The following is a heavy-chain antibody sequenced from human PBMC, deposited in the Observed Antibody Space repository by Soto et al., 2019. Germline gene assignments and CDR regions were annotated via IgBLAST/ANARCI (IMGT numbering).Heavy chain of an antibody. CDR2: INHSGNT. CDR3: ARGKWLDPD. J-gene: IGHJ4*02. D-gene: IGHD6-19*01. Sequence: NPSETLSLTCAVYGGSFSDYYWTWIRQPPGKGLEWIGEINHSGNTKYNPSLRSRVTISVDSSKKQFSLNLNSVTAADTALYYCARGKWLDPDWGQGILVTVSS. V-gene: IGHV4-34*01. CDR1: GGSFSDYY.